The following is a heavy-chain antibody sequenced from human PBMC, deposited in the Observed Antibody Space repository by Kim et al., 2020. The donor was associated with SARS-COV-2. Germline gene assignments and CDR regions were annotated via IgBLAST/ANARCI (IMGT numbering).Heavy chain of an antibody. CDR1: GGSINNSSYY. V-gene: IGHV4-39*02. Sequence: SETLSLTCTVSGGSINNSSYYWGWIRQPPGKGLEWIGSVYYSGTTYYTPSLKSRVTISVDTSNNHFSLRLSSVTAADTAVYYCARLRSGVGWFDPWGRGTLVTVSS. CDR2: VYYSGTT. J-gene: IGHJ5*02. D-gene: IGHD5-12*01. CDR3: ARLRSGVGWFDP.